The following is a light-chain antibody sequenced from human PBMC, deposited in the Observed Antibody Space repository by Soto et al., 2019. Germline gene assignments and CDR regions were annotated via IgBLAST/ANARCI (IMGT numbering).Light chain of an antibody. CDR3: QKYTNVPT. Sequence: DIQMTQSPSSLSASVGDRVTITCRASQGISNYLAWYQQIPGKVPKLLISAASTLQSGVPSRFSGSGSGTDFTLTISGLQPEYVATYYCQKYTNVPTFGGGTKVEIK. CDR1: QGISNY. V-gene: IGKV1-27*01. J-gene: IGKJ4*01. CDR2: AAS.